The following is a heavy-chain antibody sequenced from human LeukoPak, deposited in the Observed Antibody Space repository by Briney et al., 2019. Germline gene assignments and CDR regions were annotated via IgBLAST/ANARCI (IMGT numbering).Heavy chain of an antibody. Sequence: GGSLRLSCAAFGFTFSSDGMHWVRQAPGKGLGRVSYISSSGYSTYYADSVKGRFTISRDNAKNSLFLQMNSLRAEDTAVYYCARDRLSGVVDFWGQGTLVTVSS. CDR2: ISSSGYST. J-gene: IGHJ4*02. V-gene: IGHV3-48*04. CDR1: GFTFSSDG. CDR3: ARDRLSGVVDF.